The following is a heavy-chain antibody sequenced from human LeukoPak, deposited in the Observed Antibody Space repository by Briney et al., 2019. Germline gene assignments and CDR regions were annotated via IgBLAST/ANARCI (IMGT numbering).Heavy chain of an antibody. CDR3: ARCSSTSQQVVLAEYLQH. J-gene: IGHJ1*01. D-gene: IGHD2-2*01. CDR1: GYTFTGYY. Sequence: GASVKVSCKASGYTFTGYYMHWVRQAPGQGLEWMGWINPNSGGTNYAQKFQGRVTMTRDTSISTAYMELSRLRSDDTAVYYCARCSSTSQQVVLAEYLQHWGQGTLVTVSS. CDR2: INPNSGGT. V-gene: IGHV1-2*02.